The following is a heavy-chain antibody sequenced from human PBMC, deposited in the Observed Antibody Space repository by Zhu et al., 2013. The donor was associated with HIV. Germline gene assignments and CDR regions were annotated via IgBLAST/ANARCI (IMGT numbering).Heavy chain of an antibody. V-gene: IGHV1-18*01. CDR2: ISANNGNT. CDR1: GYTFNNYG. D-gene: IGHD3-16*01. Sequence: QVQVVQSGTEVQKPGASVKVSCKASGYTFNNYGITWVRQAPGQGLEWMGWISANNGNTVSAQNLKDRVTMTMDSSTTTAYMELRSLTSDDTAMYYCASGIQVWACEHWGLGTWVTVSS. J-gene: IGHJ1*01. CDR3: ASGIQVWACEH.